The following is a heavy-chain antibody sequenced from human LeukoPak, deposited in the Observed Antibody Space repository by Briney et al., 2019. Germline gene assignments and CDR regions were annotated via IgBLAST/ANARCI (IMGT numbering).Heavy chain of an antibody. J-gene: IGHJ5*02. CDR2: INPNSGGT. Sequence: ASVNLSCKASGYTFTGYYMHWGRQAPGQGLEWMGLINPNSGGTNYAQKFQGRVTMTRDTSISTAYMELSRLRSDDTAVYYCARGLGPISWFDPSGQGTLVIVSS. D-gene: IGHD2-21*01. CDR3: ARGLGPISWFDP. CDR1: GYTFTGYY. V-gene: IGHV1-2*02.